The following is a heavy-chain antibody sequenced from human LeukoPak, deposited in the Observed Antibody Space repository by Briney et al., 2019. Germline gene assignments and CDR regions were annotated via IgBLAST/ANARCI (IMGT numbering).Heavy chain of an antibody. CDR3: ARDRVVPAPIYYYYYYMDV. Sequence: GGSLRLSCAASGFTFSSYAMHWVRQAPGKGLEWVAVISYDGSNKYYADSVKGRFTISRDNAKNSLYLQMNSLRAEDTAVYYCARDRVVPAPIYYYYYYMDVWGKGTTVTVSS. V-gene: IGHV3-30-3*01. J-gene: IGHJ6*03. D-gene: IGHD2-2*01. CDR2: ISYDGSNK. CDR1: GFTFSSYA.